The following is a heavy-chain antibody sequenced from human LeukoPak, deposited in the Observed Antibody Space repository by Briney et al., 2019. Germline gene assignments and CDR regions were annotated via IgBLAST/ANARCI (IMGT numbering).Heavy chain of an antibody. CDR3: ARVYYDFWSGYYRFDP. CDR2: ISSSGSTI. CDR1: GFTFSDYY. D-gene: IGHD3-3*01. V-gene: IGHV3-11*04. J-gene: IGHJ5*02. Sequence: PGGSLRLSCAASGFTFSDYYMSWIRRAPGKGLEWVSYISSSGSTIYYADSVKGRFTISRDNAKNSLYLQMNSLRAEDTAVYYCARVYYDFWSGYYRFDPWGQGTLVTVSS.